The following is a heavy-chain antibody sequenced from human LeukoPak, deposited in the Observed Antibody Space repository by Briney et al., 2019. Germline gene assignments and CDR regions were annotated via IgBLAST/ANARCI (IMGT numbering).Heavy chain of an antibody. J-gene: IGHJ4*02. V-gene: IGHV3-73*01. D-gene: IGHD6-6*01. CDR2: IRSKANSYAT. Sequence: GGSLRLSCAASGFTFSGSAMHWVRQASGKGLEWVGRIRSKANSYATAYAASVKGRFTISRDDPKNTAYLQMNSLKTEDTAVYYCTSISIAARPDYWGQGTLVTVSS. CDR3: TSISIAARPDY. CDR1: GFTFSGSA.